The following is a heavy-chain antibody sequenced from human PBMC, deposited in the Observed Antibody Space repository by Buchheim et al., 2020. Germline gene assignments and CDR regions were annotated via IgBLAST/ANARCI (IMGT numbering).Heavy chain of an antibody. CDR1: GFNFKNYW. CDR3: ARGHYGMDV. CDR2: IKTDGSEK. Sequence: EVQLVESGGGLVQPGGSLRLSCAVSGFNFKNYWMTWVRQAPGKGLEWVANIKTDGSEKYSVASVKGRITVSRDNGKNSLYLQMNSLRAEDTAVYYCARGHYGMDVWGQGTT. J-gene: IGHJ6*02. V-gene: IGHV3-7*04.